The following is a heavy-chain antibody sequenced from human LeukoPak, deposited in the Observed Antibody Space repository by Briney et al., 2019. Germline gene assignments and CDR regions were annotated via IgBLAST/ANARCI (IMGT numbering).Heavy chain of an antibody. CDR1: GGSISSYH. Sequence: SETLSLTCTVSGGSISSYHWSWIRQPPGKGLEWIGYIYYSGSTNYSPSLKSRVTISLDTSKKQFSLKLSSVTAADTAVYYCARSFVNYGDPHWFDPWGQGTLVTVSS. D-gene: IGHD4-17*01. CDR2: IYYSGST. J-gene: IGHJ5*02. V-gene: IGHV4-59*01. CDR3: ARSFVNYGDPHWFDP.